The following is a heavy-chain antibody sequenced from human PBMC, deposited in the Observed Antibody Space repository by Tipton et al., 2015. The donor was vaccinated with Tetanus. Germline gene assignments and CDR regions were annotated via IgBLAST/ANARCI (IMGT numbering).Heavy chain of an antibody. D-gene: IGHD2-2*02. Sequence: TLSLTCAVYGGSFSGYYWSWIRQPPGKGLEWIGEINHSGSTNYNPSLKSRVTISVDTSKNQFSLKLSSVTAADTAVYYCARGRPVGYCSSTSCYKRYFDYWGQGTLITVSS. CDR1: GGSFSGYY. CDR2: INHSGST. V-gene: IGHV4-34*01. CDR3: ARGRPVGYCSSTSCYKRYFDY. J-gene: IGHJ4*02.